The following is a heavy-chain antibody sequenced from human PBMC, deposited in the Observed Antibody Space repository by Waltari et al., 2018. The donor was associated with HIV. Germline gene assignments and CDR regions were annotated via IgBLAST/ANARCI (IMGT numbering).Heavy chain of an antibody. J-gene: IGHJ4*02. CDR1: GYTFTGYY. D-gene: IGHD3-22*01. Sequence: QVQLVQSGAEVKKPGASVKVSCKASGYTFTGYYMHWVRQAPGQGLEWMVWMNPNRGGTSDGQKFTGRVTMTRDTYISTAYMELSRLRSDDTAVYYCASYYDSSGYYFPYFDYWGQGTLVTVSS. CDR3: ASYYDSSGYYFPYFDY. CDR2: MNPNRGGT. V-gene: IGHV1-2*02.